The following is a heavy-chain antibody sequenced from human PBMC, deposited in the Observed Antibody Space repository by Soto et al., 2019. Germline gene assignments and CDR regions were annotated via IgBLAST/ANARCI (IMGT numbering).Heavy chain of an antibody. CDR2: INPNSGGS. CDR1: AYTFTDYY. V-gene: IGHV1-2*02. CDR3: ARALPEIRMMEHGSFDP. J-gene: IGHJ5*02. D-gene: IGHD1-1*01. Sequence: ASVKVSCKASAYTFTDYYIHWVRQAPGQGLEWMGWINPNSGGSYFAQKFLGRVTMTRDTSITTAYMELSRLRSDDTAVYYCARALPEIRMMEHGSFDPWGKGTVVA.